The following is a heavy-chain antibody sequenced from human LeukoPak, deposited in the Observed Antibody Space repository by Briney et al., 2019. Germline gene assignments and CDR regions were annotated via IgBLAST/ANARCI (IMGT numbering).Heavy chain of an antibody. D-gene: IGHD1-26*01. J-gene: IGHJ4*02. Sequence: GESLRLSCAASGFTFDDHGMSWVRQAPGKGLEWVSGINWNGDNTRYADAVKGRFSISRDNANDSLFLQMNNLRAEDTAFYYCTRGMGYSNPYYFDYWGQGTLLTVSS. CDR3: TRGMGYSNPYYFDY. CDR2: INWNGDNT. CDR1: GFTFDDHG. V-gene: IGHV3-20*04.